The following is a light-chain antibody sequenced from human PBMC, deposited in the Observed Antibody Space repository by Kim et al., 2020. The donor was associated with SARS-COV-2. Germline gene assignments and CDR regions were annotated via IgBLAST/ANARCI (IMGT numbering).Light chain of an antibody. V-gene: IGKV4-1*01. CDR3: QSSWT. CDR1: QSVLYSSNNKNY. Sequence: LGERATINCNSRQSVLYSSNNKNYLAWYQQKPGQPPQLLIYWASTRESGVPDRFSGSGSGTDFPLTISSLQAEDVAVYYCQSSWTFGQGTKVDIK. J-gene: IGKJ1*01. CDR2: WAS.